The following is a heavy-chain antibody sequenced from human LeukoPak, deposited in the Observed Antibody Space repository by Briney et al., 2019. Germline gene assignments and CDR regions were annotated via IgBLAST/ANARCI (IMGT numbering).Heavy chain of an antibody. D-gene: IGHD3-3*01. CDR2: IGAGDKYT. V-gene: IGHV3-23*01. J-gene: IGHJ4*02. CDR1: GFTLRDYA. CDR3: ARDKGYDFWSGYYTLTN. Sequence: GGSLRLSCAASGFTLRDYAMSWVRQAPGKGLEWVSSIGAGDKYTYHIDSVKGRFTISRDNAKNTLYLQMNSLRAEDTAVYYCARDKGYDFWSGYYTLTNWGQGTLVTVSS.